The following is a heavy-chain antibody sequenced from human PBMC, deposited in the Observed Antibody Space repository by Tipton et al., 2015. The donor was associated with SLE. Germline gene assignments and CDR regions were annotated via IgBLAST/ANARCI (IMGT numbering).Heavy chain of an antibody. CDR3: APGSSIAAPLGY. CDR1: GFTFSSYS. CDR2: ISSSSSYI. V-gene: IGHV3-21*01. D-gene: IGHD6-6*01. J-gene: IGHJ4*02. Sequence: GSLRLSCAASGFTFSSYSMNWVRQAPGKGLEWVSSISSSSSYIYYADSVKGRFTISRDNAKNSLYLQMNSLRAEDTAVYYCAPGSSIAAPLGYWGQGTLVTVSS.